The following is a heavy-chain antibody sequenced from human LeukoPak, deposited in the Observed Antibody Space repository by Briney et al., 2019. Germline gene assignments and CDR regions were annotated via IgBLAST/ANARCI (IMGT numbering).Heavy chain of an antibody. J-gene: IGHJ6*03. Sequence: SQTLSLTCTVSGGSISSGDYYWSWIRQPPGKGLEWIGYIYYSGNTYYNPSLNSRVIISVDTSKNQFSLKLRSVTAADTAVYYCVARNGDYSYMDVWGKGTTVTVSS. CDR3: VARNGDYSYMDV. V-gene: IGHV4-30-4*08. D-gene: IGHD1-1*01. CDR1: GGSISSGDYY. CDR2: IYYSGNT.